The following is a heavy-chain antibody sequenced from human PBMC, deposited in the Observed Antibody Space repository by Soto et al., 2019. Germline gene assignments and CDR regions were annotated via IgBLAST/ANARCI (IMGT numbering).Heavy chain of an antibody. D-gene: IGHD3-10*01. V-gene: IGHV1-18*01. J-gene: IGHJ1*01. CDR3: ARVSDYYGSGSYYIGSAEYFQH. CDR2: ISAYNGNT. Sequence: QVQLVQSGAEVKKPGASVKVSCKASGYTFTSYGISWVRQAPGQGLEWMGWISAYNGNTNYAQKLQGRLTMTTDTSTSTANMELRSLRSDDTAVYYCARVSDYYGSGSYYIGSAEYFQHWGQGTLVTASS. CDR1: GYTFTSYG.